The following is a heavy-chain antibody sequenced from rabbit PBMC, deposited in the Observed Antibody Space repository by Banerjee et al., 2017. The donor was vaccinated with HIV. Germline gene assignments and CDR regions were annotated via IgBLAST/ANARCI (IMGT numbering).Heavy chain of an antibody. V-gene: IGHV1S45*01. D-gene: IGHD6-1*01. CDR2: IDTADGDT. CDR1: GFSFSSGYW. Sequence: QEQLVESGGGLVQPGASLSLTCTASGFSFSSGYWICWVRQAPGKGLEWIGCIDTADGDTYYASWARGRFTISKTSSTVDLKMTSLTAADTAIYFCARDLPHSAGYSFDLWGPGTLVTVS. J-gene: IGHJ4*01. CDR3: ARDLPHSAGYSFDL.